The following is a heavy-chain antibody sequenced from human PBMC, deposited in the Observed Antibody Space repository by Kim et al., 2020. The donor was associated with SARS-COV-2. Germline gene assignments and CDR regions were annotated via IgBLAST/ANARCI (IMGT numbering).Heavy chain of an antibody. CDR3: ARDLISSSSWYWLGY. V-gene: IGHV3-33*01. CDR1: GFTFSSYG. CDR2: IWYDGSNK. Sequence: GGSLRLSCAASGFTFSSYGMHWVRQAPGKGLEWVAVIWYDGSNKYYADSVKGRFTISRDNSKNTLYLQMNSLRAEDTAVYYCARDLISSSSWYWLGYWGQGTLVTVSS. D-gene: IGHD6-13*01. J-gene: IGHJ4*02.